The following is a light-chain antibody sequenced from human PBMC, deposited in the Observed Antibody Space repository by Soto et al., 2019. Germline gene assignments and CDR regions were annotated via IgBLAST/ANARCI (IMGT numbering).Light chain of an antibody. J-gene: IGLJ1*01. V-gene: IGLV2-8*01. CDR3: SSYAGTHIV. CDR2: DVT. CDR1: SSDVGGYNY. Sequence: QSVLTQPPSASGSPGQSVTISCTGTSSDVGGYNYVSWYQQHPGKAPKLMIYDVTKRPSGVPDRFSGSKSGNTASLTVSGLLAEDEADYYCSSYAGTHIVFGTGTKLTAL.